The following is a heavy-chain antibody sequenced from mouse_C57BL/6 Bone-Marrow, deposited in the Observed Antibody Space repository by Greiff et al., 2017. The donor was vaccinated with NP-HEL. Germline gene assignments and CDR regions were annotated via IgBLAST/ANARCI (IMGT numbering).Heavy chain of an antibody. CDR3: ARDNYDVEYAMDY. D-gene: IGHD2-3*01. J-gene: IGHJ4*01. CDR2: ISDGGSYT. CDR1: GFTFSSYA. Sequence: EVQLVESGGGLVKPGGSLKLSCAASGFTFSSYAMSWVRQTPEKRLEWVATISDGGSYTYYPDNVKGRFTISRDNAKNNLYLQMSHLKSEDTAMYYCARDNYDVEYAMDYWGQGTSVTGSS. V-gene: IGHV5-4*01.